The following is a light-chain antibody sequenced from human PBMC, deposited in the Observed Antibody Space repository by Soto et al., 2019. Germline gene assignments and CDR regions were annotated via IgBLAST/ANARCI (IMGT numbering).Light chain of an antibody. Sequence: DIQLTQSPSFLSASVGDRVTITCRASQGVSGYFAWYQQKPGKAPKLLIYGASTLQSGVPSRFSGSGSGTEFTLTISSLQPEDFATYYCQHLGSYPQTFGGVSMVEI. V-gene: IGKV1-9*01. CDR1: QGVSGY. CDR2: GAS. J-gene: IGKJ4*01. CDR3: QHLGSYPQT.